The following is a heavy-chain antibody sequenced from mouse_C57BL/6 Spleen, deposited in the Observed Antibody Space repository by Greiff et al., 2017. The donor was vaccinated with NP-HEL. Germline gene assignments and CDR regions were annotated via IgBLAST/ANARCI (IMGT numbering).Heavy chain of an antibody. D-gene: IGHD1-1*01. CDR1: GYTFTSSG. CDR2: IYPRSGNT. J-gene: IGHJ4*01. CDR3: ARSDYGSSFAMDY. V-gene: IGHV1-81*01. Sequence: QVQLKQSGAELARPGASVKLSCKASGYTFTSSGISWVKQRTGQGLEWIGEIYPRSGNTYYNEQFKGKATLTADKSSSTAYMELRSLTSEDSAVYFCARSDYGSSFAMDYWGQGTSVTVSS.